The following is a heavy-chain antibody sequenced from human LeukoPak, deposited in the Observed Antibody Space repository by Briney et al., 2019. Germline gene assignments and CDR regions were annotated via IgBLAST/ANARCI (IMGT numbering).Heavy chain of an antibody. D-gene: IGHD3-22*01. V-gene: IGHV4-59*08. CDR2: IYNSGST. Sequence: SETLSLTCTVSGGSISNNYWSWIRQPPGKGLEWIGYIYNSGSTNYNPSLKSRVTISVDTSKNQFSLRLSSVTAADTAVYYCARLFYDSSGAGYWYFDLWGRGTLVTVSS. CDR1: GGSISNNY. J-gene: IGHJ2*01. CDR3: ARLFYDSSGAGYWYFDL.